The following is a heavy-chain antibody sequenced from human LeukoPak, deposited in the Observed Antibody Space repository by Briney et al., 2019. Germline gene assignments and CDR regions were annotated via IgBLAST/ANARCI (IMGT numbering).Heavy chain of an antibody. CDR3: ARGGPGRSLTIVPERTKYYMDV. CDR1: GFTFSRYT. D-gene: IGHD1-26*01. CDR2: ISSSSRYI. V-gene: IGHV3-21*01. J-gene: IGHJ6*03. Sequence: GGSLRLSCAASGFTFSRYTMNWVRQAPGKGLEWVSFISSSSRYIYYADSVKGRFTISRDNAKNSLYLQMNSLRAEDTAMYYCARGGPGRSLTIVPERTKYYMDVWGKGATVTVSS.